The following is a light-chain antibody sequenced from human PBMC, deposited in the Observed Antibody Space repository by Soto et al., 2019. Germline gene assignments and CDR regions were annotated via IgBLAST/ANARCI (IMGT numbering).Light chain of an antibody. CDR2: DAF. V-gene: IGKV1-5*01. J-gene: IGKJ1*01. CDR1: QSINSW. CDR3: QQYTDYWT. Sequence: DIQMTQSPSTLSASVGDRVTITCRASQSINSWLAWYQQKPGKAPKVLIYDAFTLESGVPSRFSGSGSGTEFTLTISSLQPDDFATYYCQQYTDYWTFGQGTKVDIK.